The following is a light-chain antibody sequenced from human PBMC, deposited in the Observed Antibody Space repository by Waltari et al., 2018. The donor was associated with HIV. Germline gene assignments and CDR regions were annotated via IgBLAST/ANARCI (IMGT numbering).Light chain of an antibody. CDR2: DKN. J-gene: IGLJ2*01. V-gene: IGLV1-51*01. Sequence: QSVLTQPPSVSAAPGQKVTISCSGSSSNIGDNYVSWYQQLPGTAPKLLIYDKNSRPAGIPARFSGSKSCTSSPLDVTGLQTGDEANYYCVTWDSSLRAVVFGGRTQVTVL. CDR3: VTWDSSLRAVV. CDR1: SSNIGDNY.